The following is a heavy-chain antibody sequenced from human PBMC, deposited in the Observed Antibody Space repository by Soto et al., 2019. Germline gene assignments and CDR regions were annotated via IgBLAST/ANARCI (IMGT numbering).Heavy chain of an antibody. V-gene: IGHV3-23*01. D-gene: IGHD3-3*01. CDR2: ISGSGGST. CDR1: GFTFSSYA. J-gene: IGHJ4*02. CDR3: GGFGVVFFPPNQPHYY. Sequence: EVQLLESGGGLVQPGGSLRLSCAASGFTFSSYAMSWVRQAPGKGLEWVSAISGSGGSTYYADSVKGRFTISRDNSKNTLYLQMNSLRAEEPAVYLCGGFGVVFFPPNQPHYYRGQGTLVTVSS.